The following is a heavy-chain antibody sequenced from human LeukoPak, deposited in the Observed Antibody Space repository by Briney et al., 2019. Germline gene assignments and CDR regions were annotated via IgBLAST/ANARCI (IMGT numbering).Heavy chain of an antibody. CDR3: ARKFDSSGWLVDY. CDR2: ISSDGSYK. V-gene: IGHV3-30-3*01. CDR1: GFTFSSSA. Sequence: SGRSLGLSCAASGFTFSSSAMHWIRQAPGKGLEWVAIISSDGSYKSYADSVKGRFTMSRDNSKKALYLQMNSLRAEDTAVYYCARKFDSSGWLVDYWGQGTLVTVSP. J-gene: IGHJ4*02. D-gene: IGHD6-19*01.